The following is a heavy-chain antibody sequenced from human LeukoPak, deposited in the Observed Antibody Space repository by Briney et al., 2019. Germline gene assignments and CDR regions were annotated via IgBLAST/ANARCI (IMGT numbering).Heavy chain of an antibody. CDR1: GFPFSSYA. D-gene: IGHD2/OR15-2a*01. CDR3: AKDRVQIATYYFDI. J-gene: IGHJ4*02. CDR2: ISYDGRDS. V-gene: IGHV3-30*04. Sequence: PGGSMRLSCAASGFPFSSYAIHWVRQAPGKGLEWVAVISYDGRDSHHADSVKGRFTISRDNSKNTLYLQMNSLRPEDTAVYFCAKDRVQIATYYFDIWGQGTLVTVSS.